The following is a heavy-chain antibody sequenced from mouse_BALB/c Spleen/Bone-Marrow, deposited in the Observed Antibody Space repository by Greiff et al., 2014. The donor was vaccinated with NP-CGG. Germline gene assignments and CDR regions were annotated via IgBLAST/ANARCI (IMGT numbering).Heavy chain of an antibody. V-gene: IGHV1S56*01. CDR3: ARWLLPYYAMDY. J-gene: IGHJ4*01. Sequence: VKLMESGPELVKPGASVRISCKASGYTFTNYYIHWVKQRPGQGLEWIGWIYPVNVHANFNEKFRGKATLTADKSSSTAYMQLSSLTSEDSAVYFCARWLLPYYAMDYWGQGTSVTASS. CDR1: GYTFTNYY. D-gene: IGHD2-3*01. CDR2: IYPVNVHA.